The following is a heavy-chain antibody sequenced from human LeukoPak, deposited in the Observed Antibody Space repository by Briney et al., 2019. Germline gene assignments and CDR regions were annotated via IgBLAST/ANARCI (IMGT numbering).Heavy chain of an antibody. CDR3: ARGVFGVVSHYHYYMDV. Sequence: PGRSLRPSCAASGFTFSSYGMHWVRQAPGKGLEWVAVISYDGSNKYYADSVKGRFTISRDNSKNTLYLQMNSLRAEDTAVYHCARGVFGVVSHYHYYMDVWGKGTTVTVSS. CDR2: ISYDGSNK. V-gene: IGHV3-30*03. J-gene: IGHJ6*03. D-gene: IGHD3-3*01. CDR1: GFTFSSYG.